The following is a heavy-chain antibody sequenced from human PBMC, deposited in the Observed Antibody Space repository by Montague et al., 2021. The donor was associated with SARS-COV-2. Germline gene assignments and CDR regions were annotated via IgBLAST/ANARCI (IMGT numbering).Heavy chain of an antibody. CDR3: ARFRIWNPPYGMDV. D-gene: IGHD2-15*01. J-gene: IGHJ6*02. Sequence: SETLSLTCSVSGGSFSPYYWTWIRQTPGKGLEWIGYVSHTGSTNYNPSLQSRVSMFVDSSKSQFSLELNSVTAADTAIYYCARFRIWNPPYGMDVWGQGTTVIVSS. V-gene: IGHV4-59*12. CDR2: VSHTGST. CDR1: GGSFSPYY.